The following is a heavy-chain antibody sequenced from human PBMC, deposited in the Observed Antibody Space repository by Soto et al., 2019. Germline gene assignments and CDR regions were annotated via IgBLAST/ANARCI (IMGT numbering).Heavy chain of an antibody. Sequence: GGSLRLSCAASGFMFSAYTMNWVRQAPGKGLEWLSSISADSSYIDYADSLRGRFTVSRDNARNSLYPQIDSLGVEDTAVYYCATPYYFNHWGPGPLVTVSS. CDR3: ATPYYFNH. D-gene: IGHD3-16*01. CDR1: GFMFSAYT. CDR2: ISADSSYI. V-gene: IGHV3-21*06. J-gene: IGHJ1*01.